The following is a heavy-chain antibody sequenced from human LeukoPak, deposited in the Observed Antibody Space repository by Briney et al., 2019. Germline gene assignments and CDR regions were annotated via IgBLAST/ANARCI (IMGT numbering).Heavy chain of an antibody. D-gene: IGHD6-13*01. V-gene: IGHV3-30*18. CDR2: ISYDGSNK. J-gene: IGHJ1*01. CDR1: GFTFSSYG. Sequence: GRSLRLSCAASGFTFSSYGMHWVRQAPGKGLEWVAVISYDGSNKYYADSVKGRFTISRDNSKNTLYLQMNSLRAEDTAVYYCAKETSSSWFGYAEYFQHWGQGTLVTVSS. CDR3: AKETSSSWFGYAEYFQH.